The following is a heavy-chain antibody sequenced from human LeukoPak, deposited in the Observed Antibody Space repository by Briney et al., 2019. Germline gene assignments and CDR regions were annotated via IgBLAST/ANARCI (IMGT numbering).Heavy chain of an antibody. Sequence: PSETLSLTCAVYGGSFSGYYWSWIRQPPGKGLEWIGEINHSGSTNYNPSLKSRVTISVDTSKNQFSLKLSSVTAADTAVYYCARGLGYCTNGVCYTVYFDYWGQGTLVTVSS. CDR1: GGSFSGYY. D-gene: IGHD2-8*01. J-gene: IGHJ4*02. CDR3: ARGLGYCTNGVCYTVYFDY. CDR2: INHSGST. V-gene: IGHV4-34*01.